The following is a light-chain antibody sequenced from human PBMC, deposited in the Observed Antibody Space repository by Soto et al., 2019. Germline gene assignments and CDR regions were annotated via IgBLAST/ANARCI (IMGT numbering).Light chain of an antibody. V-gene: IGLV2-23*02. J-gene: IGLJ1*01. Sequence: QSALTQPASVSGCPGQSITISCTGTSSDVGSYNLVSWYQQHPGKAPKLMIYEVSKRPSGVSNRFSGSKSGNTASLTISGLQVEDEADSYCCSYAGSSYVFGTGTKVTVL. CDR3: CSYAGSSYV. CDR1: SSDVGSYNL. CDR2: EVS.